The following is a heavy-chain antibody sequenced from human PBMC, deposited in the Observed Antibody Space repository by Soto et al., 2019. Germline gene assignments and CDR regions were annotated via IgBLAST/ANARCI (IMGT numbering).Heavy chain of an antibody. CDR1: GFTCSNYD. CDR2: ISGSGGGT. CDR3: AKARGSRTPAPGTY. J-gene: IGHJ4*02. Sequence: GGSLRLSCAASGFTCSNYDMSWVRQAPGKGLEWVSTISGSGGGTYYADSVKGRFTISRDNSKNTLSLQMNSLRAEDTAVYYCAKARGSRTPAPGTYWGQGILVTVSS. D-gene: IGHD2-2*01. V-gene: IGHV3-23*01.